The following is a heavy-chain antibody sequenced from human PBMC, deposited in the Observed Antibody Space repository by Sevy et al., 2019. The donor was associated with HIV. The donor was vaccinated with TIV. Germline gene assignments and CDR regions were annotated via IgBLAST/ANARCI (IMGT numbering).Heavy chain of an antibody. V-gene: IGHV3-30-3*01. J-gene: IGHJ6*02. CDR3: AREYYDFWTVSIHYYYGMDV. D-gene: IGHD3-3*01. CDR2: ISHDGNIK. Sequence: GGCLRLSCEASGFTFSSYAMHWVRQAPGKGLDWVAIISHDGNIKVYTDSVRGRFTLSRDNFKSTLYLEMNNLRTEDTVVYYCAREYYDFWTVSIHYYYGMDVWGQGTTVTVSS. CDR1: GFTFSSYA.